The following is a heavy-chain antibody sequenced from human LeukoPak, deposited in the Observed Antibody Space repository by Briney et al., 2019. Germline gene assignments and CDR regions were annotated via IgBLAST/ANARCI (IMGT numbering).Heavy chain of an antibody. CDR2: LTTYNGYT. D-gene: IGHD3-10*01. CDR3: ARFRAGVGEPYGDY. V-gene: IGHV1-18*01. CDR1: GYTFTGYG. Sequence: ASVKVSCKASGYTFTGYGISWVRQAPGQGLEWMGWLTTYNGYTNYAQKLQGRVTMTTDTSTSTAYMELRSLTSDDTAVYYCARFRAGVGEPYGDYWGQGTLVIVSS. J-gene: IGHJ4*02.